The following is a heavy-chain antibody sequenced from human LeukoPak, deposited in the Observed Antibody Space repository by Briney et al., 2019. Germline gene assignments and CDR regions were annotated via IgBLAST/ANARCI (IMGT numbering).Heavy chain of an antibody. CDR2: ISYSGTT. Sequence: PSETLSLTCTVSGDSISSTIYSWGWIRQPPGKGLEWIGNISYSGTTYTNPSLRSRVTISVDTSKNHFSLNLSSATAADTAVYYCARQRGSTLADYWGQGILVTASS. J-gene: IGHJ4*02. CDR3: ARQRGSTLADY. CDR1: GDSISSTIYS. V-gene: IGHV4-39*01. D-gene: IGHD1-7*01.